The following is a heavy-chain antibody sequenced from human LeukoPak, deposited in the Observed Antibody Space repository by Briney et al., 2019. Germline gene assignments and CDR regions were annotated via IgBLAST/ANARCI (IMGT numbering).Heavy chain of an antibody. CDR1: GFTFSSYA. J-gene: IGHJ5*02. Sequence: PGGSLRLSCAASGFTFSSYAMSWVRQAPGKGLEWVSAISGSGGSTYYADSVKGRFTISRDNSKSTLYLQMNSLRAEDTAVYYCAKGSETYYDILTGYLPAWFDPWGQGTLVTVSS. CDR2: ISGSGGST. V-gene: IGHV3-23*01. CDR3: AKGSETYYDILTGYLPAWFDP. D-gene: IGHD3-9*01.